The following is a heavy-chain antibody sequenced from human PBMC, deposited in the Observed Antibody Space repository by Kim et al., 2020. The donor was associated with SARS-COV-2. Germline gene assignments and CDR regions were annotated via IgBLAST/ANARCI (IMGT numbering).Heavy chain of an antibody. CDR1: GYSFTSHW. CDR3: ARQDEEGFCVNGVCSSDFYYYGMDV. CDR2: IDPSDSYP. J-gene: IGHJ6*02. Sequence: GESLKISCKGSGYSFTSHWISWVRQMPGKGLEWMGRIDPSDSYPNYSPSFQGHVTISADKSITTAYLQWSSLKASDSAIYYCARQDEEGFCVNGVCSSDFYYYGMDVWGHWATVTVSS. D-gene: IGHD2-8*01. V-gene: IGHV5-10-1*01.